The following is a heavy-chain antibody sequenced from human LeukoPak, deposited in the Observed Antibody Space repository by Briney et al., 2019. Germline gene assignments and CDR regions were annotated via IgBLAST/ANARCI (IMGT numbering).Heavy chain of an antibody. D-gene: IGHD2-8*01. Sequence: GGSLRLSCAASGFTFSSYGMHWVRQAPGKGLEWVAVIWYDGSNKYYADSVKGRFTISRDNSKNTLYLQMNSLRAEDTAVYYCARDILTPDYYFDYWGQGTLVTVSS. CDR1: GFTFSSYG. CDR2: IWYDGSNK. CDR3: ARDILTPDYYFDY. V-gene: IGHV3-33*01. J-gene: IGHJ4*02.